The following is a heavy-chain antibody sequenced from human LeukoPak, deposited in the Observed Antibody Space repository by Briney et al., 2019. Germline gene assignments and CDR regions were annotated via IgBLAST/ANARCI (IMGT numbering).Heavy chain of an antibody. V-gene: IGHV4-34*01. Sequence: SENLSLTCAVYGGSFSGYYWSWIRQPPGKGLEWIGEINHSGSTNYNPSLKSRVTISVDTSKNQFSLKLSSVTAADTAVYYCAREGIVRHAFDIWGQGTMVTVSS. D-gene: IGHD1-26*01. J-gene: IGHJ3*02. CDR3: AREGIVRHAFDI. CDR1: GGSFSGYY. CDR2: INHSGST.